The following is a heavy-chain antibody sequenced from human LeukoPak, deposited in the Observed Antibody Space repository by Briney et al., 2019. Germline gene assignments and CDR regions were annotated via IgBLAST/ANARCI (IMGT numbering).Heavy chain of an antibody. CDR2: INPNSGAT. V-gene: IGHV1-2*02. D-gene: IGHD6-13*01. Sequence: ASVKVSCKASGYTFTGYYMHWLRQAPGQGLELMVWINPNSGATNYAQKFQGRVTLTRDTSISTDYIELPRVRTDDTAVYFCATYGAAATVISSGFDYWGQGTLVTVSS. J-gene: IGHJ4*02. CDR1: GYTFTGYY. CDR3: ATYGAAATVISSGFDY.